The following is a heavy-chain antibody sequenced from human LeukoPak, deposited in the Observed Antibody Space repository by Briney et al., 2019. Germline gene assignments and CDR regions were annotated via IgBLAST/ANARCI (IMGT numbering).Heavy chain of an antibody. J-gene: IGHJ4*02. Sequence: PGGSLRLSCAASGFSFSTNGMSWVRQAPGKGLEWVSVISGSGTTYYADSVKGRFTISRDNSKYTVSLQMNSLRAEDTAVYHCAKMQGYFDYWGQGTLVAVSS. CDR1: GFSFSTNG. CDR2: ISGSGTT. V-gene: IGHV3-23*01. CDR3: AKMQGYFDY.